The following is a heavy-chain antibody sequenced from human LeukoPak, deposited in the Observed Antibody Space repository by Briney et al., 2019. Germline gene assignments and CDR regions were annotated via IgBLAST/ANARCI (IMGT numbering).Heavy chain of an antibody. D-gene: IGHD2-2*01. CDR3: ATGVEKYQLLLPPFDY. V-gene: IGHV1-24*01. J-gene: IGHJ4*02. CDR1: GYTLTELS. CDR2: FIPEDGET. Sequence: ASVKVSCKVSGYTLTELSMHWVRQAPGKGLEGRGGFIPEDGETIYAQKFQGRVTMTEDTSTDTAYMELSSLRSEDTAVYYCATGVEKYQLLLPPFDYWGQGTLVTVSS.